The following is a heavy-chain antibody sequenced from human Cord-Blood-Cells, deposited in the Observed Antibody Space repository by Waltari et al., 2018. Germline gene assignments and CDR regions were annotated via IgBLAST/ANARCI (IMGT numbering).Heavy chain of an antibody. CDR3: ARDGLGY. CDR1: GFTFSSYG. Sequence: QVQLVESGGGVVQPGRSLRLTCAASGFTFSSYGMHWVRQAPGKGLGGVAVIWYDGSNKDYADSVKGRFTISRDNSKNTLYLQMNSLRAEDTAVYYCARDGLGYWGQGTLVTVSS. CDR2: IWYDGSNK. V-gene: IGHV3-33*01. J-gene: IGHJ4*02.